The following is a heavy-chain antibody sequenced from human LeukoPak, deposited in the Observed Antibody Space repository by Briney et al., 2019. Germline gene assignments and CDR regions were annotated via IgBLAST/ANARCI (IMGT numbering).Heavy chain of an antibody. Sequence: PSETLSLTCTVSGGSISSGSYYWSWIRQPAGKGLEWIGRIYTSGSTNYNPSLKSRVTISVDTSKNQFSLKLSSVTAADTAVYYCARDTVGYCSGGSCYGVDYWGQGTLVTVSS. CDR1: GGSISSGSYY. J-gene: IGHJ4*02. CDR3: ARDTVGYCSGGSCYGVDY. CDR2: IYTSGST. D-gene: IGHD2-15*01. V-gene: IGHV4-61*02.